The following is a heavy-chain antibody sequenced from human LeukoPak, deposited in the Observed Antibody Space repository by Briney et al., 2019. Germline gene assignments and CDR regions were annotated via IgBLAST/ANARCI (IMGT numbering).Heavy chain of an antibody. V-gene: IGHV3-48*01. CDR3: ARDGRYSGGFDN. Sequence: GGSLRLSCAASGFAFSSYSMNWVRQAPGKGLEWVSCISSSSSTIYYGDSVKGRFTISRDNAKNSLYLQMNSLRAEDTAVYYCARDGRYSGGFDNWGQGTLVTVSS. D-gene: IGHD1-26*01. J-gene: IGHJ4*02. CDR1: GFAFSSYS. CDR2: ISSSSSTI.